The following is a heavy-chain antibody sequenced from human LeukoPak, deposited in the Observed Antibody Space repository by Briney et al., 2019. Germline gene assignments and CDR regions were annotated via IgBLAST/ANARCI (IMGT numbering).Heavy chain of an antibody. CDR1: GYRFTSYW. CDR2: IYPGDSDT. Sequence: GKSLKISCKGSGYRFTSYWIGWVRQMPGKGLEWMGIIYPGDSDTRYSPAFQGHVTISDDRSINTAYLQWSSLEASDTAVYYCARHDGMPTVDYWGQGTLVTVSS. CDR3: ARHDGMPTVDY. D-gene: IGHD4-17*01. J-gene: IGHJ4*02. V-gene: IGHV5-51*01.